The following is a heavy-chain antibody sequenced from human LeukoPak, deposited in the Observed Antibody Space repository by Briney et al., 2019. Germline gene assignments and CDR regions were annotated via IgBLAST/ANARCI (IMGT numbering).Heavy chain of an antibody. CDR2: SHYTGSS. Sequence: SETLSLTCTVSGCTISCYYWNWLRQPPGKGVEWIGYSHYTGSSTYNPSLKSRVTMSVDTSNNLFSLNLSCVTASDTAVYYCARENYNYHDFWGQGTRVTVSS. V-gene: IGHV4-59*01. CDR3: ARENYNYHDF. CDR1: GCTISCYY. J-gene: IGHJ4*02. D-gene: IGHD5-24*01.